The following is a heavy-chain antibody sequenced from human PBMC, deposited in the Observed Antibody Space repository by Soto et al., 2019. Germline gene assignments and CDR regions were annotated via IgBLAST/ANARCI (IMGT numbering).Heavy chain of an antibody. Sequence: EVQLVESGGGLVQPGGSLKLSCAASGFTFSGSAMHWVRQASGKGLEWVGRIRSKANSYATAYAASVKGRFTISRDASKDTAYLPRNSLKTEDTAVYYCTSASAAAGTLFDYCGQGTLVTVSS. CDR2: IRSKANSYAT. J-gene: IGHJ4*02. CDR1: GFTFSGSA. V-gene: IGHV3-73*01. D-gene: IGHD6-13*01. CDR3: TSASAAAGTLFDY.